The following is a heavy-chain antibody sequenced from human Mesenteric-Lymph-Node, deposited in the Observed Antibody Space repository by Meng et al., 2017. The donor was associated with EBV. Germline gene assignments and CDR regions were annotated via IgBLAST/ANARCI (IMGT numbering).Heavy chain of an antibody. CDR3: ARSGGDYDRGWFDP. V-gene: IGHV1-8*01. Sequence: GQLVQSGAEVKKPGASVKVSCKASGYIFNSYDINWVRQATGQGLEWMGWMNPNSGNTGYAQKFQGRLTMTWNTSISTAYMELSSLRSEDTAVYYCARSGGDYDRGWFDPWGQGTLVTVSS. CDR1: GYIFNSYD. J-gene: IGHJ5*02. CDR2: MNPNSGNT. D-gene: IGHD2-21*02.